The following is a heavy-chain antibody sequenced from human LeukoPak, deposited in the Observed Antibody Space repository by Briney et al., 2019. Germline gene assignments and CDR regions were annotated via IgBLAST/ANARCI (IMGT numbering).Heavy chain of an antibody. Sequence: SEPLSLTCTVSGGSISSYYWSWIRQPPGKGLEWIGYIYYSGGTNYNPSLKSRVTISVDTSKNQFSLKLSSVTAADTAVYYCAREDTTSARFDYWGQGTLVTVSS. CDR1: GGSISSYY. J-gene: IGHJ4*02. D-gene: IGHD1-1*01. CDR3: AREDTTSARFDY. V-gene: IGHV4-59*01. CDR2: IYYSGGT.